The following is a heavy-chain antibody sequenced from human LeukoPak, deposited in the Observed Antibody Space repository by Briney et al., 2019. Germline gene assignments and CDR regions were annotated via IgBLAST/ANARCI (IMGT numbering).Heavy chain of an antibody. V-gene: IGHV3-23*01. D-gene: IGHD2-2*02. CDR1: GFTFSSYA. Sequence: PGGSLRLSCAASGFTFSSYAMSWVRQAPGKGLEWVSAISGSGGSTYYADSVKGRFTISRDNSKNTLYLQMNSLRAEDTAVYYCFEDIVVVPAAIGSSFSWFDPWGQGTLVTVSS. CDR3: FEDIVVVPAAIGSSFSWFDP. CDR2: ISGSGGST. J-gene: IGHJ5*02.